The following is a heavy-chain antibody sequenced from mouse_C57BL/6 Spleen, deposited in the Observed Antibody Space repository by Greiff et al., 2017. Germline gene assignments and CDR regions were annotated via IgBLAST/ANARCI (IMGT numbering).Heavy chain of an antibody. J-gene: IGHJ1*03. CDR1: GYSFTGYY. CDR3: ARSRDYYWYFDV. CDR2: INPSTGGT. Sequence: VQLQQSGPELVKPGASVKISCKASGYSFTGYYMNWVKQSPEKSLEWIGEINPSTGGTTYNQKFKAKATLTVDKSSSTAYMQLKSLTSEDSAVYYCARSRDYYWYFDVWGTGTTVTVSS. D-gene: IGHD2-4*01. V-gene: IGHV1-42*01.